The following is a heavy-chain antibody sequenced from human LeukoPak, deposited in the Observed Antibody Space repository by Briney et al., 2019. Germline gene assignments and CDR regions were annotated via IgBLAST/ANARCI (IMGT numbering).Heavy chain of an antibody. D-gene: IGHD6-19*01. V-gene: IGHV3-11*04. Sequence: KPGGSLRLSCAASGFTFSDYYMSWIRQAPGKGLEWVSYISSSGSTICYADSVKGRLTISRDNAKNSLYLQMNSLRAEDTAVYYCAREFEVYSSGWENWFDPWGQGTLVTVSS. CDR2: ISSSGSTI. J-gene: IGHJ5*02. CDR3: AREFEVYSSGWENWFDP. CDR1: GFTFSDYY.